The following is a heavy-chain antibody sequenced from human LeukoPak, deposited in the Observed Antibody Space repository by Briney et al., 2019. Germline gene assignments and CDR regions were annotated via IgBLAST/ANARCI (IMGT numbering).Heavy chain of an antibody. J-gene: IGHJ4*02. D-gene: IGHD4-17*01. V-gene: IGHV1-46*01. Sequence: GASVKVSCKASGYTFTSYYMHWVRQAPGQGLEWMGIINPSGGSTSYAQKFQGRVTMTRDTSISTAYMELSRLRSDDTAVYYCARGYGEVFDYWGQGTLVTVSS. CDR3: ARGYGEVFDY. CDR2: INPSGGST. CDR1: GYTFTSYY.